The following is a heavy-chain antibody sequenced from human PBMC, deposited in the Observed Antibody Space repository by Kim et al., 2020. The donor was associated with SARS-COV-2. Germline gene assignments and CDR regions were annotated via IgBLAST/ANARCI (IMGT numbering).Heavy chain of an antibody. CDR1: GFTFDDYG. J-gene: IGHJ4*02. V-gene: IGHV3-20*01. CDR3: VRGSYYGPFDS. Sequence: GGSLRLSCAASGFTFDDYGMSWVRQAPGKGLEWVSGIVKNGSSTGYADSVKGRFTISRDNAENSLYLQMSSLRVEDTAFYHCVRGSYYGPFDSWGQGTLVTVSS. D-gene: IGHD3-10*01. CDR2: IVKNGSST.